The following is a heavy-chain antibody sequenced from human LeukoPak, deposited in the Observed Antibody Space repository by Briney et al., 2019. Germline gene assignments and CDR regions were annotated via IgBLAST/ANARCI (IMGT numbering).Heavy chain of an antibody. CDR2: INPNSGGT. V-gene: IGHV1-2*02. J-gene: IGHJ6*02. CDR1: GYTFTGHY. Sequence: GASVKVSCKASGYTFTGHYMHWVRQAPGQGLEWMGWINPNSGGTNYAQKFQGRVTMTRDTSISTAYMELSSLRSDDTAVYYCARGTLRYFDWLEMSSYYYYGMDVWGQGTTVTVSS. D-gene: IGHD3-9*01. CDR3: ARGTLRYFDWLEMSSYYYYGMDV.